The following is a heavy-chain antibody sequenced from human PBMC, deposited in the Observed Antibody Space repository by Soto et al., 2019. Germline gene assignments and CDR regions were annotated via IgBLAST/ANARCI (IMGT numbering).Heavy chain of an antibody. Sequence: SETLCLTCTVSGYSISCGSYWAWIRQPPGKGPEWIASIYHGGTTFYNPSLKSRITISVDTSNNQFSLKLTSVTAADTAVYYCARVHVMVVAGSTFDYWGHGTLVTVSS. D-gene: IGHD6-19*01. CDR3: ARVHVMVVAGSTFDY. J-gene: IGHJ4*01. V-gene: IGHV4-38-2*02. CDR2: IYHGGTT. CDR1: GYSISCGSY.